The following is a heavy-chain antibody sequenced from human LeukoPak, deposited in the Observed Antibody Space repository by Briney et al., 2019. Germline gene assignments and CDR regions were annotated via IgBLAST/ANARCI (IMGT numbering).Heavy chain of an antibody. CDR2: IDHSGST. J-gene: IGHJ4*02. D-gene: IGHD6-13*01. CDR3: ARGFRAAAGT. CDR1: GGSFSGYY. V-gene: IGHV4-34*01. Sequence: SETLSLTCAVYGGSFSGYYWSWIRQPPGKGLEWIGEIDHSGSTNYNPSLKSRVTISVDTSKNQFSLKLSSVTAADTAVYYRARGFRAAAGTWGQGTLVTVSS.